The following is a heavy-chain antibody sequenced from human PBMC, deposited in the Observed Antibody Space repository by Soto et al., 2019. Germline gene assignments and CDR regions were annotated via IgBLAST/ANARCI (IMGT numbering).Heavy chain of an antibody. D-gene: IGHD6-13*01. J-gene: IGHJ4*02. Sequence: SVKVSCKASGGTFSSYAISWVRQAPGQGLEWMGGIIPIFGTANYAQKFQGRVTITADESTSTAYMELSSLRSEDTAVYYCARDIAAAKGGYYFDYWGQGTLVTVSS. CDR2: IIPIFGTA. V-gene: IGHV1-69*13. CDR3: ARDIAAAKGGYYFDY. CDR1: GGTFSSYA.